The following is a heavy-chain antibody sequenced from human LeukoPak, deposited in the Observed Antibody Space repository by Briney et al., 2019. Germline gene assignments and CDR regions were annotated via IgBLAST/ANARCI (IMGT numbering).Heavy chain of an antibody. CDR1: GYTFTNYD. D-gene: IGHD5-24*01. Sequence: ASVKVSCKASGYTFTNYDINWVRQAAGQGLEWMGWMNPNSGNTSYPQKFQGRVTMTRNTSINTAYMELSSLKSEDTAVYYCARRVLGRRWLPSDYWGQGTLVTVSS. CDR2: MNPNSGNT. J-gene: IGHJ4*02. CDR3: ARRVLGRRWLPSDY. V-gene: IGHV1-8*01.